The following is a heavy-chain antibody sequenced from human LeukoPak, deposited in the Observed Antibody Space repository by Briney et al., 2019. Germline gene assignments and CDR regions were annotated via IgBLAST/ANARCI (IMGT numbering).Heavy chain of an antibody. CDR2: IYNSAST. CDR1: GDSISSGGYY. D-gene: IGHD4/OR15-4a*01. J-gene: IGHJ6*02. V-gene: IGHV4-31*03. CDR3: ARRKNPGDYGLGHYGMDV. Sequence: NPSETLSLTCTVSGDSISSGGYYWSWIRQHPWKGLEWIGYIYNSASTYYNPSLRSRVSISIDTSKNQFSLRLSSVSVADTAVYYCARRKNPGDYGLGHYGMDVWGQGTTVTVSS.